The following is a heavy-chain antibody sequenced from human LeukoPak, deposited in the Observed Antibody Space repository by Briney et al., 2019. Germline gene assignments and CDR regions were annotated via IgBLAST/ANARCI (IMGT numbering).Heavy chain of an antibody. CDR1: GFTFSSYS. CDR3: ARVYDSGDDALDI. J-gene: IGHJ3*02. D-gene: IGHD3-22*01. V-gene: IGHV3-21*01. Sequence: GGSLRLSCAASGFTFSSYSMNWVRQAPGKGLEWVSSISSSSSYIYYADSVKGRFTISRDNAKNSLYLQMNSLRAEDTAVYYCARVYDSGDDALDIWGQGTMVTVSS. CDR2: ISSSSSYI.